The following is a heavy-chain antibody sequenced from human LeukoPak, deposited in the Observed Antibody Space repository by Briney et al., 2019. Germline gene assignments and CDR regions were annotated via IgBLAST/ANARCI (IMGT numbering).Heavy chain of an antibody. V-gene: IGHV3-30*18. CDR3: AKSGGGYSSGWFY. Sequence: GRSLRLSRAASGFTFSRYGMHWVRQAPGKGLEWVAVISYDGSNKYYADSVKGRFTISRDNSKNTLYLQMNSLRAEDTAVYYCAKSGGGYSSGWFYWGQGTLVTVSS. J-gene: IGHJ4*02. D-gene: IGHD6-19*01. CDR1: GFTFSRYG. CDR2: ISYDGSNK.